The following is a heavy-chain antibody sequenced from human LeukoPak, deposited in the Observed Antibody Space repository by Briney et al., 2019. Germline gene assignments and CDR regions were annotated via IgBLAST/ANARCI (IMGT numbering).Heavy chain of an antibody. CDR3: AKGSYYDSSGSFYLDY. V-gene: IGHV3-23*01. J-gene: IGHJ4*02. CDR2: ISGSGDNT. CDR1: RFTFSSYA. D-gene: IGHD3-22*01. Sequence: GGSLRLSCAASRFTFSSYAMSWVRQAPGKGPEWVSGISGSGDNTYYADSVKGRFTISRDNSKNTLYVQVNSLGTEDTAAYYCAKGSYYDSSGSFYLDYWGQGTLVTVSS.